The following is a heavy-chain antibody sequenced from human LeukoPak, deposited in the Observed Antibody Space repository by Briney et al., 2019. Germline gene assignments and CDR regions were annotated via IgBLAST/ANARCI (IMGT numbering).Heavy chain of an antibody. CDR2: IYYSGST. V-gene: IGHV4-39*07. D-gene: IGHD6-13*01. CDR3: ARNGYPGY. CDR1: GGSISSSSYY. J-gene: IGHJ4*02. Sequence: SETLSLTCTVSGGSISSSSYYWGWIRQPPGKGLEWIGSIYYSGSTYYNPSLKSRVTISVDTSKNQFSLKLSSVTAADTAVYYCARNGYPGYWGQGTLVTVSS.